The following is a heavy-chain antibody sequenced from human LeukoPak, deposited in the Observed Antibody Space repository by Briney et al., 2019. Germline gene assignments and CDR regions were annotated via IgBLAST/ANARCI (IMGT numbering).Heavy chain of an antibody. J-gene: IGHJ4*02. CDR3: ARDLVCSGGSCYGNFDY. CDR2: ISYDGSNK. Sequence: QPGRSLRLSCAASGFTFSSYAMHWVRQAPGKGLEWVAVISYDGSNKYYADSVKGRFTISRDNPKNTLYLQMNSLRAEDTAVYYCARDLVCSGGSCYGNFDYWGQGTLVTVSS. D-gene: IGHD2-15*01. V-gene: IGHV3-30*01. CDR1: GFTFSSYA.